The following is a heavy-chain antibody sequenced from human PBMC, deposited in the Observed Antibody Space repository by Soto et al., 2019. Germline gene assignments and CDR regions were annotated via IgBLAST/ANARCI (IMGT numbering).Heavy chain of an antibody. CDR3: ARGVPGYSSSWYAN. J-gene: IGHJ4*02. CDR2: INQGGTT. V-gene: IGHV4-34*01. CDR1: GGSFSGHY. D-gene: IGHD6-13*01. Sequence: PSETLSLTCAVYGGSFSGHYWSWIRQPPGKGLEWIGEINQGGTTNYNPSLKSRVTISVDTSKNQFSLRLSSVTAADTAVYYCARGVPGYSSSWYANWGQGTLVTVSS.